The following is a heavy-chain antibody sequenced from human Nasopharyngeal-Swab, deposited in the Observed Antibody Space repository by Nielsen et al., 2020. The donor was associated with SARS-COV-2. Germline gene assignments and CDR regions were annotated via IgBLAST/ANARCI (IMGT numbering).Heavy chain of an antibody. Sequence: GSLRLSCTVSGGSMNSYYWYWIRQPPGKGLEWIGYVFNSGSTEYSPSLKRRATISVDTSNNQFSLKLSSVTAADTGVYFCARVQVDDDFWTGYHFDYWGQGTLVTVSS. J-gene: IGHJ4*02. CDR3: ARVQVDDDFWTGYHFDY. V-gene: IGHV4-59*01. D-gene: IGHD3/OR15-3a*01. CDR2: VFNSGST. CDR1: GGSMNSYY.